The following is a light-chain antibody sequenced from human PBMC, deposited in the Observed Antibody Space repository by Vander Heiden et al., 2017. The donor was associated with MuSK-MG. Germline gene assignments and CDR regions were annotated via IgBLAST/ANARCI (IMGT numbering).Light chain of an antibody. CDR3: QAYDSSRSGSKV. Sequence: QSVLTQPPPVSGAPGQLVTIPCTGSRSNIGAGYDVQWYQQLPGTAPKLLIYGNSNRPSGGPDRFSGSKSGTSAALAITGLQAEEEADYYCQAYDSSRSGSKVFGGGTKLTVL. CDR2: GNS. J-gene: IGLJ3*02. V-gene: IGLV1-40*01. CDR1: RSNIGAGYD.